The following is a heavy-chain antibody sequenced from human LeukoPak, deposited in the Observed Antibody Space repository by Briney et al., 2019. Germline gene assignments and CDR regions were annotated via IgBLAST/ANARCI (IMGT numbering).Heavy chain of an antibody. Sequence: GGSLRLSCAASGFTFSSYAMHWVRQAPGKGLEWVAVISYDGSNKYYADSVKGRFTISRDNSKNTLYLQMNSLRAEDTAVYYCAKVTPPHDAFDIWGQGTMVTVSS. CDR3: AKVTPPHDAFDI. V-gene: IGHV3-30*04. J-gene: IGHJ3*02. CDR1: GFTFSSYA. CDR2: ISYDGSNK.